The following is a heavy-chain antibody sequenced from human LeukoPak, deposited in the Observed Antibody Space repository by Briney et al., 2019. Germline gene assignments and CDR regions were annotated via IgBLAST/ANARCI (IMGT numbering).Heavy chain of an antibody. CDR3: ATDSGGY. CDR1: GFTFSNYW. J-gene: IGHJ4*02. CDR2: IKSKIHGGTI. D-gene: IGHD3-16*01. V-gene: IGHV3-15*01. Sequence: GGSLRLSCAASGFTFSNYWMNWVRQAPGKGLEWVGRIKSKIHGGTIDYAAPVKGRFTISRDISKNTLFLQMNALRVDDTAVYYCATDSGGYWGQGTLVTDSS.